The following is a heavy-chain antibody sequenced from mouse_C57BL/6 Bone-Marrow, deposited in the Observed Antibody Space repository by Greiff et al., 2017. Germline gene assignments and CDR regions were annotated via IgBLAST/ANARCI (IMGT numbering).Heavy chain of an antibody. CDR1: GFTFSSYG. Sequence: EVKLVESGGDLVKPGGSLKLSCAASGFTFSSYGMSWVRQTPDKRLEWVATISSGGSYTYYPDSVKGRFTISRDNAKNTLYLQMSSLKSEDKAMVYCARHYGNPWYFDVWGTGTTVTVAA. CDR2: ISSGGSYT. V-gene: IGHV5-6*01. J-gene: IGHJ1*03. CDR3: ARHYGNPWYFDV. D-gene: IGHD2-1*01.